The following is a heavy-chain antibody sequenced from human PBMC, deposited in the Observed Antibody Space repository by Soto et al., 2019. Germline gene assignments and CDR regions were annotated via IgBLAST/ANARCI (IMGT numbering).Heavy chain of an antibody. J-gene: IGHJ3*01. Sequence: QPGGSLRLSCAASGFTFSSYAMHWVRQAPGKGLDWVAVMSHDGSNKYYADSVKGRFTISRDNSKNTLYLQMNSLRAEDTAVYYCARDEGSSWSSHAFDVWGQGTMVTVSS. V-gene: IGHV3-30*04. CDR3: ARDEGSSWSSHAFDV. CDR1: GFTFSSYA. D-gene: IGHD6-13*01. CDR2: MSHDGSNK.